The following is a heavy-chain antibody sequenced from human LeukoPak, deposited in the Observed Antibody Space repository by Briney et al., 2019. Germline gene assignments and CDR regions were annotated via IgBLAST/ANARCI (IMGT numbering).Heavy chain of an antibody. CDR3: ARVGGDQVGY. CDR1: GFTVSSKY. D-gene: IGHD4-17*01. J-gene: IGHJ4*02. V-gene: IGHV3-53*01. Sequence: GGSLRLSCAASGFTVSSKYMSWVRQAPGKGLEWVSVIYNNGNTHYADSVKGRFTISRDNSKNTLYLQMNSLRAEDTAVYYCARVGGDQVGYWGQGILVTVSS. CDR2: IYNNGNT.